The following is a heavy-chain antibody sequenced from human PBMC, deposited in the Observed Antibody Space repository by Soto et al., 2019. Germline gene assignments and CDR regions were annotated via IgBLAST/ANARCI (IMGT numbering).Heavy chain of an antibody. CDR1: GGSISSSGYY. D-gene: IGHD4-17*01. CDR3: ARGHSMTTVKHDYYYGMDV. J-gene: IGHJ6*02. V-gene: IGHV4-39*01. Sequence: SETLSLTCTVSGGSISSSGYYWGWIRQPPGKGLEWIGSMFYSGNTNYNPSLKSRVTISVDTSKNQLSLKMSSVTAADTAVYYCARGHSMTTVKHDYYYGMDVWGQGTTDT. CDR2: MFYSGNT.